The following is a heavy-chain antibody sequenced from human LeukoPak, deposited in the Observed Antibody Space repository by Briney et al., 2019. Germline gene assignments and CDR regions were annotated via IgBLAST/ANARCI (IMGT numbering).Heavy chain of an antibody. Sequence: GESLKISCKGLGYSFSSYWNAWVRQRPGKGLEWMGIIYPGGSETRYDPSFQGQVTISADSSTSTAYLQWSSLRASDTTMYYCARASRDGYNQNFDHWGQGTLVTVSS. CDR2: IYPGGSET. J-gene: IGHJ4*02. CDR3: ARASRDGYNQNFDH. V-gene: IGHV5-51*01. D-gene: IGHD5-24*01. CDR1: GYSFSSYW.